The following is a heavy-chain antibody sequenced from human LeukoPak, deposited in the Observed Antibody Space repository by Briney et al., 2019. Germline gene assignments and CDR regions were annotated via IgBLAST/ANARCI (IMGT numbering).Heavy chain of an antibody. D-gene: IGHD1-7*01. J-gene: IGHJ4*02. CDR2: ISSSSSTI. CDR1: GFTFSSYS. Sequence: GGSLRLSCAASGFTFSSYSMNWVRQAPGKGLEWVSYISSSSSTIYYADSVKGRFTISRDNSKNTLYLQMNSLRAEDTAVYYCARGSGTGTTLWGQGTLVTVSS. CDR3: ARGSGTGTTL. V-gene: IGHV3-48*01.